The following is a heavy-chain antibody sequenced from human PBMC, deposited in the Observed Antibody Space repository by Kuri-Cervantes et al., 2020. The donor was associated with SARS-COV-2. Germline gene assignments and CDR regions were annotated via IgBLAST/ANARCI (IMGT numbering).Heavy chain of an antibody. D-gene: IGHD3-10*02. V-gene: IGHV3-7*03. CDR2: IKQDGSEK. Sequence: GESLKISCAASGFTFSSYWMSWVRQAPGKGLEWVANIKQDGSEKYYVDSVKGRFTISRDNAKNSLYLQMNSLRAEDTAVYYCARDDVGDYYYGMDVWGQGTTVTFSS. J-gene: IGHJ6*02. CDR3: ARDDVGDYYYGMDV. CDR1: GFTFSSYW.